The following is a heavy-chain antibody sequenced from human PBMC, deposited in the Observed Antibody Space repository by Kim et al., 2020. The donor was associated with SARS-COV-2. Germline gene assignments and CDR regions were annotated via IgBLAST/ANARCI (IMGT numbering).Heavy chain of an antibody. CDR3: ARSLYYGSGSPRGGY. J-gene: IGHJ4*02. CDR2: IIPIFGTA. CDR1: GGTFSSYA. V-gene: IGHV1-69*13. Sequence: SVKVSCKASGGTFSSYAISWVRQAPGQGLEWMGGIIPIFGTANYAQKFQGRVTITADESTSTAYMELSSLRSEDTAVYYCARSLYYGSGSPRGGYWGQGTLVTVSS. D-gene: IGHD3-10*01.